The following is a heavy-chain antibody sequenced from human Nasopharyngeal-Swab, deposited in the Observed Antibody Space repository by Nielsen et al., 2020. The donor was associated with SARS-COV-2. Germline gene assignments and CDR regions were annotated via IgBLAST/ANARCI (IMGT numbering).Heavy chain of an antibody. CDR2: IWYDGSNK. V-gene: IGHV3-33*08. Sequence: GESLKISCAASGFTFTDAWMNWVRQAPGKGLEWVAVIWYDGSNKYYADSVKGRFTISRDNSKNTLYLQINSLRAEDTAVYYCARGTGDPYYFDYWGQGTLVTVSS. CDR3: ARGTGDPYYFDY. J-gene: IGHJ4*02. D-gene: IGHD7-27*01. CDR1: GFTFTDAW.